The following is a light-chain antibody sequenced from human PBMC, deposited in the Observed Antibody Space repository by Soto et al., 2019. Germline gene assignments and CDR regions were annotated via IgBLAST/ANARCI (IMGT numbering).Light chain of an antibody. CDR1: SSDVGGYNH. V-gene: IGLV2-14*01. Sequence: QSVLTQPASVSXSPGQSITISCTGTSSDVGGYNHVSWYQQHPGKAPKLIIYEVRNRPSGVSNRLSGSKSGNTASLTISGLQADDEADYYCCSYTSSSIRVFGGGTKLTVL. J-gene: IGLJ3*02. CDR3: CSYTSSSIRV. CDR2: EVR.